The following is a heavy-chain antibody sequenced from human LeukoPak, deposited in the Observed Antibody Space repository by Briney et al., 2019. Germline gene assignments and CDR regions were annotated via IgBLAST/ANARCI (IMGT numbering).Heavy chain of an antibody. CDR2: VSTGSNYI. V-gene: IGHV3-21*01. J-gene: IGHJ3*02. CDR3: ARDKGFLSRYCSSTSCYIDAFDI. CDR1: GFTFSSYS. D-gene: IGHD2-2*02. Sequence: GGSLRLSCTASGFTFSSYSLNWVRQAPGKGLEWVSSVSTGSNYIYYADSVKGRFTISRDNDKNSLYLQMNSLRVEDTAVYYCARDKGFLSRYCSSTSCYIDAFDIWGQGTMVTVSS.